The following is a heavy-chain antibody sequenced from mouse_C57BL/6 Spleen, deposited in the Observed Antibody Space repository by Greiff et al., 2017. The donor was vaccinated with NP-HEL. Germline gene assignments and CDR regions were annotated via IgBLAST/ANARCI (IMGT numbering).Heavy chain of an antibody. Sequence: QVQLQQSGPELVKPGASVKISCKASGYAFSSSWMNWVKQRPGKGLEWIGRIYPGDGDTNYNGKFKGKATLTADKSSSTAYMQLSSLTSEDSAVYFCARGGDGSSYFDYWGQGTTLTVSS. D-gene: IGHD1-1*01. CDR1: GYAFSSSW. CDR3: ARGGDGSSYFDY. V-gene: IGHV1-82*01. J-gene: IGHJ2*01. CDR2: IYPGDGDT.